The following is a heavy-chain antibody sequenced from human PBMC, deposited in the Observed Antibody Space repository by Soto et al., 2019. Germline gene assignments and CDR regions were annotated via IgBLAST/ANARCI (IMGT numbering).Heavy chain of an antibody. V-gene: IGHV3-15*01. Sequence: GGSLRLSCAASGFTFSNARMSWVRQAPGKGLEWVGRIKSKTDGGTTDYAAPVKGRFTISRDDSKNTLYLQMNSLKTEDTAVYYCTTDLVTYYYDSSGYYGENWFDPWGQGTLVIVSS. CDR1: GFTFSNAR. D-gene: IGHD3-22*01. CDR2: IKSKTDGGTT. CDR3: TTDLVTYYYDSSGYYGENWFDP. J-gene: IGHJ5*02.